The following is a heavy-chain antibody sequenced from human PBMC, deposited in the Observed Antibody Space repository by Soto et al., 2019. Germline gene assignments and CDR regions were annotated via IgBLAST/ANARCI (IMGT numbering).Heavy chain of an antibody. CDR1: GGTFSIYT. CDR2: ILPMFGTV. V-gene: IGHV1-69*08. Sequence: QVQLVQSGAEVKKPGSSVKVSCKVSGGTFSIYTITWVRQAPGLGLEWMGRILPMFGTVNYAQKIQGRVTIPADKSTNTAYMELSSLTFDDTAMYYCARDYDLWGQGTLVTVSS. CDR3: ARDYDL. J-gene: IGHJ4*02.